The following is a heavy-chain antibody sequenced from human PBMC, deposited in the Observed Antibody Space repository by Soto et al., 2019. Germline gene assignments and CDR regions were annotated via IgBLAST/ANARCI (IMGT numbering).Heavy chain of an antibody. D-gene: IGHD1-1*01. CDR1: GFTFSDYY. Sequence: LRLSCAASGFTFSDYYMSWIRQAPGKGLEWVSYISSSGSTIYYADSVKGRFTISRDNAKNSLYLQMNSLRAEDTAVYYCARVWNWNVVRLYYYYGMDVWGQGTTVTVSS. J-gene: IGHJ6*02. V-gene: IGHV3-11*01. CDR2: ISSSGSTI. CDR3: ARVWNWNVVRLYYYYGMDV.